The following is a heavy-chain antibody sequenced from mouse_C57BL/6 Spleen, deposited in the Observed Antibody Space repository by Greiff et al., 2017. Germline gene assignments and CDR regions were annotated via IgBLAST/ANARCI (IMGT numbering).Heavy chain of an antibody. V-gene: IGHV1-72*01. Sequence: QVQLQQPGAELVKPGASVQLSCKASGYTFTSYWMHWVKQRPGRGLEWIGRIDPNSGGTKYNEKFQSRATLTVDKPSSTAYMQLSSLTSEDSAVFYCARNYYRSSSYYAMDYWGQGTSVTVSS. D-gene: IGHD1-1*01. CDR1: GYTFTSYW. CDR3: ARNYYRSSSYYAMDY. CDR2: IDPNSGGT. J-gene: IGHJ4*01.